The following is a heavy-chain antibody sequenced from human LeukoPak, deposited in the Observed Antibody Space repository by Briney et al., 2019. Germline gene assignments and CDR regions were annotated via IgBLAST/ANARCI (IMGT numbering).Heavy chain of an antibody. Sequence: GGSLRLSCAASGFTFSIYSMDWVRQAPGKGLEWVSSINSDSASIYYADSVKGRFSISRDNAKNSLYLQMHSLRAEDTAVYFCARVGGVRSDWGIMIDYWGQGSLVTVSS. CDR2: INSDSASI. CDR3: ARVGGVRSDWGIMIDY. D-gene: IGHD2-21*02. J-gene: IGHJ4*02. CDR1: GFTFSIYS. V-gene: IGHV3-21*01.